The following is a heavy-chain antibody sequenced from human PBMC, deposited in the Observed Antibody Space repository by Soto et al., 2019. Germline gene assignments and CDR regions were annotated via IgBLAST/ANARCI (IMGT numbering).Heavy chain of an antibody. D-gene: IGHD3-16*01. CDR2: IYYSGST. CDR1: GGSISSYY. CDR3: AAYIWGNAFDI. J-gene: IGHJ3*02. Sequence: NPSETLSLTCTVSGGSISSYYWNWIRQSPGKGLEWIGFIYYSGSTNYNPSLKSRVTISVDTSKNQFSLKLSSVTAADTAVYYCAAYIWGNAFDIWGQGTMVTVSS. V-gene: IGHV4-59*03.